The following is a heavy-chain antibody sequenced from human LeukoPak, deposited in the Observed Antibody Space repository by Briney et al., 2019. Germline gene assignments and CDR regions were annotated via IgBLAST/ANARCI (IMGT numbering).Heavy chain of an antibody. CDR1: GFTFSSYG. CDR3: AKGDCSSTSCYSPFDY. D-gene: IGHD2-2*01. Sequence: PGGSLRLSCAASGFTFSSYGMSWVRQAPGKGLEWVSAISGSGGSTYYADSVKGRFTISRDNSKNTLYLQMNSLRAEDTAVYYCAKGDCSSTSCYSPFDYWGQGTLVTVSS. J-gene: IGHJ4*02. V-gene: IGHV3-23*01. CDR2: ISGSGGST.